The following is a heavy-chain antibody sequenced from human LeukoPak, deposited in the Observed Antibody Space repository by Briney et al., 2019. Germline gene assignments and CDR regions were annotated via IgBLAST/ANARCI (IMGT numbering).Heavy chain of an antibody. J-gene: IGHJ4*02. CDR3: AKDSWEVGATSEIDY. CDR2: IRYDGSDK. D-gene: IGHD1-26*01. Sequence: GGSLRLSCAASGFTFSSYGMHWVRQAPGKGLEWVGFIRYDGSDKYYADSVKGRFTISRDNPKNTLYLQVNSLRAEDTAVYYCAKDSWEVGATSEIDYWGQGTLVTVSS. CDR1: GFTFSSYG. V-gene: IGHV3-30*02.